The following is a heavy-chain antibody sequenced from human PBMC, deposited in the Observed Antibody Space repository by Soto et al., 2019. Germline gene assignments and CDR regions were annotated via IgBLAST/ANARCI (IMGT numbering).Heavy chain of an antibody. V-gene: IGHV1-3*01. CDR2: INAGNGDT. D-gene: IGHD3-3*01. Sequence: QVQLVQSGAEVKKPGASVKVSCKASGYTFTNHAVHWVRQAPGQSLEWMGWINAGNGDTKNSQKFQGRVTITRDTSASTAYMELSSLRSEDTAVYFCTKETSIFGGGMDVWGQGTTVTVSS. CDR1: GYTFTNHA. CDR3: TKETSIFGGGMDV. J-gene: IGHJ6*02.